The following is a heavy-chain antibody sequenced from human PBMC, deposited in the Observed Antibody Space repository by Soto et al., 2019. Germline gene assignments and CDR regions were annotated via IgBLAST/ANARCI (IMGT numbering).Heavy chain of an antibody. Sequence: QVQLVQSGAEVKKPGSSVKVSCKASGGTFSSYAISWVRQAPGQGLEWMGGIIPIFGTANYAQKFQGRVTITADESTSTAYMELSSLRSEDTAVYYCARLPDTAMVIAPLRDKNVYYYYGMDVW. D-gene: IGHD5-18*01. CDR3: ARLPDTAMVIAPLRDKNVYYYYGMDV. V-gene: IGHV1-69*01. J-gene: IGHJ6*01. CDR1: GGTFSSYA. CDR2: IIPIFGTA.